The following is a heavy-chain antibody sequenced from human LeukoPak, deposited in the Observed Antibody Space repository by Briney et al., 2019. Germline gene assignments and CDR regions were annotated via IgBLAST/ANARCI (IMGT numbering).Heavy chain of an antibody. CDR1: GGTFSSYA. J-gene: IGHJ6*03. Sequence: SVKVSCKASGGTFSSYAISWVRQARGQGLEWMGRIIPIFGTANYAQKFQGRVTITTDESTSTAYMELSSLRSEDTAVYYCARTIYGSRYYYYYMDVWRKGTTVTVSS. CDR2: IIPIFGTA. CDR3: ARTIYGSRYYYYYMDV. D-gene: IGHD3-10*01. V-gene: IGHV1-69*05.